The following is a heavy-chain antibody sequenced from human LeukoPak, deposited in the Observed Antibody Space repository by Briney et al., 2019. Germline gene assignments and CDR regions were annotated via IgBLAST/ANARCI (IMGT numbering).Heavy chain of an antibody. CDR2: INPNSGDT. Sequence: ASVKVSCKASGYTFTAYYVHWVRQAPGQGLEWMGWINPNSGDTSSAQKFQGRVTMTRDTSISTVYMELSRLRSDDTAVYCCARDYIDPGNYTPLGYWGQGTLVTVSS. J-gene: IGHJ4*02. V-gene: IGHV1-2*02. CDR1: GYTFTAYY. D-gene: IGHD1-7*01. CDR3: ARDYIDPGNYTPLGY.